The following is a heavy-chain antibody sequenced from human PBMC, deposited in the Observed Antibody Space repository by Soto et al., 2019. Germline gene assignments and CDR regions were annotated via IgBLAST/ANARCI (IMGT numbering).Heavy chain of an antibody. CDR3: GREGVARFDFYGIDV. CDR2: ISSYNGDT. J-gene: IGHJ6*02. V-gene: IGHV1-18*01. D-gene: IGHD5-12*01. CDR1: GYTFTRSG. Sequence: QVQLVQSGAEVKKPGASVKVSCKASGYTFTRSGISWVRQAPGQGPEWMGWISSYNGDTNYAQTFQGRVTMTTDTAKSTGDVELGSLRSDGTAVYYWGREGVARFDFYGIDVWGQGTPGTGS.